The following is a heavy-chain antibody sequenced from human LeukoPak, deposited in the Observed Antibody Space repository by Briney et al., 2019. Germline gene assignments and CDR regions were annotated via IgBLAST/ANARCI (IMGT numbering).Heavy chain of an antibody. Sequence: GGSLRLSCAASGFTFSSYWMSWVRQAPGKGLEWVANIKQDGSEKSYVDSVKGRFTISRDNARNSLYLQMNSLSDDDTAVYYCASETSIAARANWFDPWGQGTLVTVSS. J-gene: IGHJ5*02. D-gene: IGHD6-6*01. CDR2: IKQDGSEK. CDR3: ASETSIAARANWFDP. V-gene: IGHV3-7*01. CDR1: GFTFSSYW.